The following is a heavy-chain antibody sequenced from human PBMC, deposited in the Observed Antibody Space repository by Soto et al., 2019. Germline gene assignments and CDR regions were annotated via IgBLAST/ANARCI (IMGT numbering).Heavy chain of an antibody. CDR2: ISAYNGNT. D-gene: IGHD1-20*01. J-gene: IGHJ4*02. CDR1: GYTFTSYG. CDR3: ARDTITGTTGNFDY. V-gene: IGHV1-18*01. Sequence: ASVKVSCKASGYTFTSYGISWVRQAPGQGLEWMGWISAYNGNTNYAQKLQGRVTMNTDTSTSTAYMELRSLRSDDTAEYYCARDTITGTTGNFDYWGQGTLVTVSS.